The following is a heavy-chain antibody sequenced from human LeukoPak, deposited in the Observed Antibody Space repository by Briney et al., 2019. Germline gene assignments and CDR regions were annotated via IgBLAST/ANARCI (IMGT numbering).Heavy chain of an antibody. CDR2: IKSKGNTYAT. Sequence: GGSLRLSCAASGFTFSGSTMHWVRQASGKGLEGVGRIKSKGNTYATAYAASVKGRFTISRDDSKNTAYLQMNNLKTEDTAMYYCTRVGPTTADYWGQGTLVIVSS. V-gene: IGHV3-73*01. CDR1: GFTFSGST. D-gene: IGHD5-12*01. CDR3: TRVGPTTADY. J-gene: IGHJ4*02.